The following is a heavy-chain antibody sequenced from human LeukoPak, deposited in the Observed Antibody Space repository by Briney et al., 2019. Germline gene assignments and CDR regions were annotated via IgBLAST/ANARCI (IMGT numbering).Heavy chain of an antibody. CDR1: GFTFSSYS. CDR2: ISSSSSYI. D-gene: IGHD6-13*01. V-gene: IGHV3-21*01. CDR3: ARDGAAKSLPFFDY. J-gene: IGHJ4*02. Sequence: GGSLRLSCAASGFTFSSYSMNWVRQAPGKGLELVSSISSSSSYIYYADSVKGRFTISRDNAKNSLYLQMNSLRAEDTAVYYCARDGAAKSLPFFDYWGQGTLVTVSS.